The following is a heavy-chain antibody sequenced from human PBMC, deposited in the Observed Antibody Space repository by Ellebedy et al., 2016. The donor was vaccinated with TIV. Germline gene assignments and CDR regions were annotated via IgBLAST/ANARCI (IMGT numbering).Heavy chain of an antibody. CDR1: GFTFEDYA. CDR2: VGGGDDRT. CDR3: AKGHTASFFYLFDS. Sequence: PGGSLRLSCTGSGFTFEDYALNWVRQAPGKGLEWVSAVGGGDDRTFYADAVKGRFTISRDNSKNTVTLQMQSLRAEDTALYYCAKGHTASFFYLFDSWGQGTLVTVSS. J-gene: IGHJ5*01. V-gene: IGHV3-23*01. D-gene: IGHD2-2*01.